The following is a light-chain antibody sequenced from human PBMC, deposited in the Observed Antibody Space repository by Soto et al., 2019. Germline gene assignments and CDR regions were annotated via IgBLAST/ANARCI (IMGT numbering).Light chain of an antibody. Sequence: EVLMTQSPATLSVSPGERATLSCRASQSVSSSYLAWYQQKPGQAPRLLIYGASSRATGIPDRFSGSGSGTDFTLTISSLQSEDFAVYYCQQYNNWPLTFGGGTKVDIK. CDR2: GAS. CDR3: QQYNNWPLT. V-gene: IGKV3D-15*01. CDR1: QSVSSSY. J-gene: IGKJ4*01.